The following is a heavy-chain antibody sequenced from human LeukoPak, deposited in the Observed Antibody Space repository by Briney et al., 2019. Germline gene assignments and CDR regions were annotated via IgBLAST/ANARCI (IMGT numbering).Heavy chain of an antibody. V-gene: IGHV4-59*08. CDR1: GASITTYS. D-gene: IGHD6-19*01. J-gene: IGHJ5*02. CDR2: FSLGGSGTT. Sequence: SETLSLTCIVPGASITTYSWNWLRQSPGKGLEWIGYFSLGGSGTTSYTSSLKSRVTISRDTSKNQLSLKLTSVTAADTAVYYCARWDDSAWAFGTWGPGTLVTVSS. CDR3: ARWDDSAWAFGT.